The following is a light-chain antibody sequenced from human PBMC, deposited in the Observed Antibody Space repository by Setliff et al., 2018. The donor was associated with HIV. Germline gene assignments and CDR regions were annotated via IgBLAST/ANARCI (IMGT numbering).Light chain of an antibody. V-gene: IGLV2-23*02. Sequence: QSALTQPASVSGSPGQSITISCTGSRSDVGNNLSVSWYQQNVGEVPKLLIYEVDRRTSGISHRFSGSKSANTASLTISGLQVEEEADYYCCSYGSGDIWVFGGGTKVTVL. CDR1: RSDVGNNLS. CDR3: CSYGSGDIWV. J-gene: IGLJ3*02. CDR2: EVD.